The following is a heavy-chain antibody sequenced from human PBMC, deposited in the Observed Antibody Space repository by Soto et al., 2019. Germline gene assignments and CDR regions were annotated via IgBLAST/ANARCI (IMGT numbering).Heavy chain of an antibody. CDR3: AKDRLVQTFNWFDP. V-gene: IGHV3-23*01. CDR1: GFHFDRYP. CDR2: ISGSGGST. D-gene: IGHD6-13*01. J-gene: IGHJ5*02. Sequence: LRLSFAASGFHFDRYPMSWVRQAPGKGLEWVSAISGSGGSTYYADSVKGRFTISRDNSKNTLYLQMNSLRAEDTAVYYCAKDRLVQTFNWFDPWGQGTLVTVSS.